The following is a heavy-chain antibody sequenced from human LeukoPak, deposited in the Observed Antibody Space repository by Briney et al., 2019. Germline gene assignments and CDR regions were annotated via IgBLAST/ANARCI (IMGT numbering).Heavy chain of an antibody. J-gene: IGHJ6*04. Sequence: GGSLRLSCAASGFTFCSFEMNWVRQAPGKGLEWVSYISSSGSTIYYADSVKGRFTISRDNATNSLYLQRNSLRAEDTAVYYCAELGITMIGGVWGKGTTVTISS. V-gene: IGHV3-48*03. CDR2: ISSSGSTI. CDR3: AELGITMIGGV. CDR1: GFTFCSFE. D-gene: IGHD3-10*02.